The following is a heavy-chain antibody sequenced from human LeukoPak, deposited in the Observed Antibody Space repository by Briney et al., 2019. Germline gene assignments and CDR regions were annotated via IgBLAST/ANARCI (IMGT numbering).Heavy chain of an antibody. CDR2: ISYGGIDK. CDR1: GFNFSSYT. Sequence: GGSLRLSCAASGFNFSSYTMHWVRQAPGEGLEWVGLISYGGIDKSYADSVKGRFTISRDNSKNTLYLQMNSLRAEDTAVYYCAKGGWPQPFDYWGQGTLVTVSS. D-gene: IGHD2-15*01. V-gene: IGHV3-30*04. J-gene: IGHJ4*02. CDR3: AKGGWPQPFDY.